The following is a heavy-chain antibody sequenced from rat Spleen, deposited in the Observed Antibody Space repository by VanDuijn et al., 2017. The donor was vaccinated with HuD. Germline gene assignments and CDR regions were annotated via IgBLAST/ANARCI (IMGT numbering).Heavy chain of an antibody. D-gene: IGHD1-9*01. CDR1: GITFNNYW. CDR3: ARRHYGYTDYFDY. V-gene: IGHV5-31*01. Sequence: EVQLVESGGGLVQPGRSLKLSCVASGITFNNYWMTWIRQAPGKGLEWVASISNIDDTYYSDSVKGRFTIPRDNAKSTLYLQMDSLRSEDTATYYCARRHYGYTDYFDYWGQGVMVTVSS. CDR2: ISNIDDT. J-gene: IGHJ2*01.